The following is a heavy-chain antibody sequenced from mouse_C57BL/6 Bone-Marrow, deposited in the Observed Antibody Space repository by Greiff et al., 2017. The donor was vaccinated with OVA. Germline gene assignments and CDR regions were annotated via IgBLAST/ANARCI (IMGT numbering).Heavy chain of an antibody. V-gene: IGHV1-50*01. Sequence: QVQLQQPGAELVKPGASVKLSCKASGYTFTSYWMQWVKQRPGQGLEWIGEIDPSDSYTNYNQKFKGKATLTVDKSSSTAYMQLSSLTSEESAVYYCASPYYYGLGYFDVWGTGTTVTVSS. CDR1: GYTFTSYW. CDR3: ASPYYYGLGYFDV. D-gene: IGHD1-1*01. CDR2: IDPSDSYT. J-gene: IGHJ1*03.